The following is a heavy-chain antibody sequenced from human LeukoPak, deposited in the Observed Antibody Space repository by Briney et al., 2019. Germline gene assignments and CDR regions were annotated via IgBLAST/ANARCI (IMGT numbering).Heavy chain of an antibody. CDR2: IRSKPNNYAT. D-gene: IGHD3-10*01. J-gene: IGHJ4*02. V-gene: IGHV3-73*01. CDR1: GFTFSGSA. Sequence: GGSLRLSCAASGFTFSGSAMHWVRQVSGKGLEWVGHIRSKPNNYATAYAASVKGRFTISRDDSQNTAYLQMDSLKTDDTAVYYCTRQGSGSTFDYWGPGTLVTVSS. CDR3: TRQGSGSTFDY.